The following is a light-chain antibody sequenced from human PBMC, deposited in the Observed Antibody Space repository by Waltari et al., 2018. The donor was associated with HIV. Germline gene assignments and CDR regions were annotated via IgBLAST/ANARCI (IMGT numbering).Light chain of an antibody. V-gene: IGLV2-23*02. CDR3: CSYAGSSTLV. Sequence: SALTQPASVSGSPGQSITIPCTGTSSDVGSSNLISWYQQHPGKAPKVMIYEVSTRPSGVSRRVSGSKAGNTASLTIAGLQAEDEADYYCCSYAGSSTLVFGGGTKLTVL. CDR1: SSDVGSSNL. CDR2: EVS. J-gene: IGLJ2*01.